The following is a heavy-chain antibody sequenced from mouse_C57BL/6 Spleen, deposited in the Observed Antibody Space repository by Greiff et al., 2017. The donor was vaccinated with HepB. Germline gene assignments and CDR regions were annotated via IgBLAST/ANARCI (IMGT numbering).Heavy chain of an antibody. Sequence: EVMLVESGGGLVKPGGSLKLSCAASGFTFSDYGMHWVRQAPEKGLEWVAYISSGSSTIYYADTVKGRFTISRDNAKNTLFLQMTSLRSEDTAMYYCARPYDGYPRAMDYWGQGTSVTVSS. CDR2: ISSGSSTI. V-gene: IGHV5-17*01. CDR1: GFTFSDYG. CDR3: ARPYDGYPRAMDY. J-gene: IGHJ4*01. D-gene: IGHD2-3*01.